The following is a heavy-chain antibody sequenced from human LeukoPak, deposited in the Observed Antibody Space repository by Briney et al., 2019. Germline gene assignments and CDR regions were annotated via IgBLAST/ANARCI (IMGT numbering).Heavy chain of an antibody. CDR2: IIPILGIA. V-gene: IGHV1-69*04. Sequence: ASVKVSCKASGGTFSSYAISWVRQAPGQGLEWMGRIIPILGIANYAQKFQGRVTITADKSTSTAYMELSSLRSEDTAVYYCARDCSGGSCYSDFGLDYWGQGTLVTVSS. CDR3: ARDCSGGSCYSDFGLDY. CDR1: GGTFSSYA. D-gene: IGHD2-15*01. J-gene: IGHJ4*02.